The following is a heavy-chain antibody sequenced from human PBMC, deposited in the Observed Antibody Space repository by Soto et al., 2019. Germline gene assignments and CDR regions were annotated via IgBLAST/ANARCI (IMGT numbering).Heavy chain of an antibody. CDR2: IAYDGGNK. CDR1: GFTFSRHV. J-gene: IGHJ6*02. V-gene: IGHV3-30*04. CDR3: ARDYGAYNYKAMDV. Sequence: GGSLRLSCAASGFTFSRHVMHWVRRAPGKGLEWVSVIAYDGGNKYYADSVKGRFTISRDNSKHTVYLQMNSLRVDDTAVYYCARDYGAYNYKAMDVWGQGTTVTVSS. D-gene: IGHD3-10*01.